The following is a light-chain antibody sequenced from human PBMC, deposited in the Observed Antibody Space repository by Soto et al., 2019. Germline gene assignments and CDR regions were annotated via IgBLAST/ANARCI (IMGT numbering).Light chain of an antibody. Sequence: EVVLTQSPGTLSLSPGERATLSCRASQTVDSTYLAWYQQKPGQAPRLLIYRASSRAAGVPDRFSGSGSGTNFTLTNHQTEPEDFAVYYCQQYDTSPPLYTFGQGTKLEIK. CDR2: RAS. CDR3: QQYDTSPPLYT. V-gene: IGKV3-20*01. J-gene: IGKJ2*01. CDR1: QTVDSTY.